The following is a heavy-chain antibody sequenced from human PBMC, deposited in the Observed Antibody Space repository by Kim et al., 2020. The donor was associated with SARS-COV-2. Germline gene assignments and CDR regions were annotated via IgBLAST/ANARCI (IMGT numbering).Heavy chain of an antibody. V-gene: IGHV3-23*01. D-gene: IGHD6-19*01. CDR3: AKDNIQWLVPDYYYCYGMDV. J-gene: IGHJ6*02. CDR2: ISGSGGST. CDR1: GFTFSSYA. Sequence: GGSLRLSCAASGFTFSSYAMSWVRQAPGKGLEWVSAISGSGGSTYYADSVKGRFTISRDNSKNTLYLQMNSLRAEDTAVYYCAKDNIQWLVPDYYYCYGMDVWGQGTTVTVSS.